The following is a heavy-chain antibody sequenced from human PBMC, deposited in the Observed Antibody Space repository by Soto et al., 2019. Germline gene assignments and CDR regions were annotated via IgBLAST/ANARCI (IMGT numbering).Heavy chain of an antibody. Sequence: QVQLVQSGAEVKKPGSAVKVSCKASGGTFTSYSINWVRQAPGQGLEWMGGIKGIIPMFRTPNYSQRFQGRVTITADESTSTAYMELSSLRSEDTAVYYCARGCVLGTVFGMDVWGQGTTVTVSS. CDR2: IIPMFRTP. CDR1: GGTFTSYS. J-gene: IGHJ6*02. CDR3: ARGCVLGTVFGMDV. D-gene: IGHD5-18*01. V-gene: IGHV1-69*01.